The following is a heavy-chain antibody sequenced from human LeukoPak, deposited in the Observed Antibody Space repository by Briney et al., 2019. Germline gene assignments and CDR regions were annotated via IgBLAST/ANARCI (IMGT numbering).Heavy chain of an antibody. CDR2: IYISGST. V-gene: IGHV4-4*07. CDR1: GXSISSYY. CDR3: ARVGGYPLGAFDI. Sequence: KASETLSLTCSVSGXSISSYYWSWIRQPAGKGLEWIGRIYISGSTNYNPSLKSRVTMSVDTSKNQFSLKLSSVTAADTAVYYCARVGGYPLGAFDIWGQGTVVTVSS. D-gene: IGHD3-22*01. J-gene: IGHJ3*02.